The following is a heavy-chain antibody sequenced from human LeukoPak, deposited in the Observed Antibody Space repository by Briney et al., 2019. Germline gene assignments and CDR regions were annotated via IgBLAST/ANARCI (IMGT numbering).Heavy chain of an antibody. V-gene: IGHV4-30-4*08. CDR1: GGSISSGDYY. J-gene: IGHJ3*02. CDR2: IYYSGST. Sequence: SETLSLTCTVSGGSISSGDYYWSWIRQPPGKGLEWIGYIYYSGSTYYNPSLKSRVTISVDTSKNQFSLKLSSVTAADTALYYCARRTPSWAFDIWGQGTMVTVSS. CDR3: ARRTPSWAFDI.